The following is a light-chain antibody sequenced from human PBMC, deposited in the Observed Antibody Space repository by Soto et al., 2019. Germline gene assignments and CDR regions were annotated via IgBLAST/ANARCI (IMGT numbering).Light chain of an antibody. Sequence: QPALTQSPSASASLGASVKLTCTLSSGHSSYGIAWHQQQPEKGPRYLMKLNSDGSHSKGDGIPDRFSGSSSGAERYLTISSLQSEDEADYYCQTWGTGIPVFGGGTQLTVL. V-gene: IGLV4-69*01. CDR3: QTWGTGIPV. J-gene: IGLJ7*01. CDR2: LNSDGSH. CDR1: SGHSSYG.